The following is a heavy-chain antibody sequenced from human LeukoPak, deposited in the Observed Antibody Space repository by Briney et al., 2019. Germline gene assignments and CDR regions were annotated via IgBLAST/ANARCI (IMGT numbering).Heavy chain of an antibody. J-gene: IGHJ4*02. CDR1: GFMFSSYG. V-gene: IGHV3-30*02. D-gene: IGHD3-10*01. CDR2: IRYDGSNK. CDR3: ARDLGRGITMVRGVIGY. Sequence: PGGSLRLSCAASGFMFSSYGMHWVRQAPGKGLEWVAFIRYDGSNKYYADFVKGRFTISRDNAKNSLYLQMNSLRAEDTAVYYCARDLGRGITMVRGVIGYWGQGTLVTVSS.